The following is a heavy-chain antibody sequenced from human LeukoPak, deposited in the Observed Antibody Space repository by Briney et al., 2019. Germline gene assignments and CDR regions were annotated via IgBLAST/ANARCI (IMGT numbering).Heavy chain of an antibody. CDR1: GGSFSGYY. D-gene: IGHD3-22*01. CDR2: INHSGST. V-gene: IGHV4-34*01. CDR3: ARGNYDSSGWYYFDY. Sequence: HSETLSLTCAVYGGSFSGYYWSWIRQPPGKGLEWIGEINHSGSTNYNPSLKSRVTISVDTSKNQFSLKLSSVTAADTAVYYCARGNYDSSGWYYFDYWGQGTLVTVSS. J-gene: IGHJ4*02.